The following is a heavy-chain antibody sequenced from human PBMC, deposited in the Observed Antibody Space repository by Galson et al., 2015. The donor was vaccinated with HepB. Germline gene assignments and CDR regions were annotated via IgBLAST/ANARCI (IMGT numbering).Heavy chain of an antibody. Sequence: SVKVSCKASGYTFTSYAMNWVRQAPGQGLEWIGWINTNTGNPTYAQGFTGRFVFSLDTSVSTAYLQISSLKAEDTAVYYCLAKGATGYDYIWGSYRYTDEVDAFDIWGQGTMVTVSS. D-gene: IGHD3-16*02. CDR2: INTNTGNP. CDR1: GYTFTSYA. V-gene: IGHV7-4-1*02. J-gene: IGHJ3*02. CDR3: LAKGATGYDYIWGSYRYTDEVDAFDI.